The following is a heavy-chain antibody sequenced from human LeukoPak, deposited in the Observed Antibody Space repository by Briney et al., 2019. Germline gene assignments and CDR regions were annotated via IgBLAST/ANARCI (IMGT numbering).Heavy chain of an antibody. V-gene: IGHV4-61*02. J-gene: IGHJ5*02. CDR3: ARGLSSSWYWFNT. D-gene: IGHD6-13*01. CDR2: INTSGNI. CDR1: GGSISSESYY. Sequence: SETLSLTCTVSGGSISSESYYWSWIRQPAGKGLEWIGRINTSGNINYNPSLKSRVTLSVDTSNNQFSLKLTSLTAADTAVYYCARGLSSSWYWFNTWGQGTLVTVSS.